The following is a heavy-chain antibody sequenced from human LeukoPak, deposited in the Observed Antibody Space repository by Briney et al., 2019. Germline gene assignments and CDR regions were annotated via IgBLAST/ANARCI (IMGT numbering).Heavy chain of an antibody. D-gene: IGHD3-16*01. Sequence: SETLSLTCTVAGGSISRGVYYWTWIRQLPGAGLEWIGYIYYSGSTYYNPSLKSRATMSVDTSRNQFSLRLSSVTAADTALYYCSRGGKALMGAFDIWGQGTMLTVSS. CDR1: GGSISRGVYY. V-gene: IGHV4-31*03. CDR3: SRGGKALMGAFDI. J-gene: IGHJ3*02. CDR2: IYYSGST.